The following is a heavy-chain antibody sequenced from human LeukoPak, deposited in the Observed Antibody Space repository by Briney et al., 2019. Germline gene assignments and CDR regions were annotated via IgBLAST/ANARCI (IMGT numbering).Heavy chain of an antibody. D-gene: IGHD2-21*01. V-gene: IGHV3-21*04. Sequence: PGGSLRLSCADSGFTFSNYNMNWVRQAPGKAMEWVSSITSSGTYTFYADSVKGRFTISRDNAKNSLYLQMNSLRPEDTALYYCAKDLFGGLYAFDIWGQGTMVTVSS. J-gene: IGHJ3*02. CDR1: GFTFSNYN. CDR2: ITSSGTYT. CDR3: AKDLFGGLYAFDI.